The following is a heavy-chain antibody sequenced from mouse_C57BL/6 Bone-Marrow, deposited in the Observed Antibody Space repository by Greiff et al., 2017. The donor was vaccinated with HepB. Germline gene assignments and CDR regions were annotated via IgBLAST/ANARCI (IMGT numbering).Heavy chain of an antibody. V-gene: IGHV1-69*01. CDR3: ARREGGVDYAMDY. D-gene: IGHD1-1*02. Sequence: QVQLQQPGAELVMPGASVKLSCKASGYTFTSYWMHWVKQRPGQGLEWIGEIDPSDSYTNYNQKFKGKSTLTVDKSSSTAYMQLSSLTSEDSAVYYCARREGGVDYAMDYWGQGTSVTVSS. J-gene: IGHJ4*01. CDR2: IDPSDSYT. CDR1: GYTFTSYW.